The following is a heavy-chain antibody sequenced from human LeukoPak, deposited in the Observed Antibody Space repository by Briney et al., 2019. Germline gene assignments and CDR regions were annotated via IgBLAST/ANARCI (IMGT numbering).Heavy chain of an antibody. V-gene: IGHV4-61*02. CDR2: IYTSGST. CDR3: AGLPKLRYFDWSGHYYMDV. D-gene: IGHD3-9*01. CDR1: GASISSGSYY. J-gene: IGHJ6*03. Sequence: SETLSLTCTVSGASISSGSYYWSWIRQPAGKGLEWIGRIYTSGSTNYNPSLKSRVTISLDTSKNQFSLKLSSVTAADTAVYYCAGLPKLRYFDWSGHYYMDVWGKGTTVTVSS.